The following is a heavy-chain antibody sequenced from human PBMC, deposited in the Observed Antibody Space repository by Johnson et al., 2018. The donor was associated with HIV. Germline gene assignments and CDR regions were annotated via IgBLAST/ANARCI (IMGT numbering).Heavy chain of an antibody. Sequence: EVQLVESGGGVVRRGGSLRLSCAASGSTFDDYGMSWVRQAPGSGLEWVSGFNWNGGNTGSADFVKGRFTISRDNSKNTMYLQMNRLRAEDTAVYYCAKDGDYDILPLGDAFDIWGQGTMVTVSS. J-gene: IGHJ3*02. CDR3: AKDGDYDILPLGDAFDI. V-gene: IGHV3-20*04. D-gene: IGHD3-9*01. CDR1: GSTFDDYG. CDR2: FNWNGGNT.